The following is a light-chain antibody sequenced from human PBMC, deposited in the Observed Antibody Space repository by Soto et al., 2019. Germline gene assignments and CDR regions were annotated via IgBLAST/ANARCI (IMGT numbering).Light chain of an antibody. CDR2: DAS. V-gene: IGKV3-20*01. CDR3: QQYGRSPWT. Sequence: EIVLTQSPGTLSLSPGERATLSCRASQSVSSSYLAWYQQKPGQAPRLLIYDASSRATGIPDRFSGSGSATDFTRTISRLEPEDFAVYYCQQYGRSPWTFGQGTKVEIK. J-gene: IGKJ1*01. CDR1: QSVSSSY.